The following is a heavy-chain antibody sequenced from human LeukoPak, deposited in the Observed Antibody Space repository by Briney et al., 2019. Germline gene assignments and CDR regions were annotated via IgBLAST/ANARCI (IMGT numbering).Heavy chain of an antibody. CDR1: GYTFTSYD. J-gene: IGHJ3*02. Sequence: ASVTVSCKASGYTFTSYDINWVRQATGQGLEWMGRMNPNSGNTDFAQNFQGRVTMTRDTSISTAYMELSSLRSEDTAVYYCARVPGDDFWSGFRSDGFDIWGQGTMVNVSS. V-gene: IGHV1-8*01. CDR2: MNPNSGNT. D-gene: IGHD3-3*01. CDR3: ARVPGDDFWSGFRSDGFDI.